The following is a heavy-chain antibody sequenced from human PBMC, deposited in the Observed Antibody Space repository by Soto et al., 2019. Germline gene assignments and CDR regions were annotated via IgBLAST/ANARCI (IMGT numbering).Heavy chain of an antibody. J-gene: IGHJ4*02. D-gene: IGHD3-16*01. CDR3: ARSNSEAGWGQFDY. CDR2: ISSDGTNK. V-gene: IGHV3-30-3*01. Sequence: QVQLVGSGGGVVQPGTSLRLSCAASGFTFSIYAMHWVRQAPEKGLEWVAVISSDGTNKNHADSVRGRFSISRDNSNNMRHLQMDIMIVDDRGVYYCARSNSEAGWGQFDYWGQGTLVTVSS. CDR1: GFTFSIYA.